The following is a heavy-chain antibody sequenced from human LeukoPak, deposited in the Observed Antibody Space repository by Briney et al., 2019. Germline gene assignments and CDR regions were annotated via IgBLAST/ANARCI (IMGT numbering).Heavy chain of an antibody. CDR2: VYSSGST. CDR3: ARGPTRYYFDY. J-gene: IGHJ4*02. V-gene: IGHV4-59*01. CDR1: GGSISNYY. Sequence: SEALSLTCTVTGGSISNYYWSWIRQPPARELEWIGYVYSSGSTNYNPSLKSRVTISVDTSKNQLSLKLSSVTAAVTAVYYCARGPTRYYFDYWGQGTLVTVSS.